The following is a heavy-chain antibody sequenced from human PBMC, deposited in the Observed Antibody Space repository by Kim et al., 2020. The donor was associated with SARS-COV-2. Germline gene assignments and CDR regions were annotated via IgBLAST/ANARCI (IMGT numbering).Heavy chain of an antibody. V-gene: IGHV3-49*03. CDR3: TREWIQLWLPESGAFDI. J-gene: IGHJ3*02. CDR2: IRSKAYGGTT. Sequence: GGSLRLSCTASGFTFGDYAMSWFRQAPGKGLEWVGFIRSKAYGGTTEYAASVKGRFTISRDDSKSIAYLQMNSLKTEDTAVYYCTREWIQLWLPESGAFDIWGQGTMVTVSS. D-gene: IGHD5-18*01. CDR1: GFTFGDYA.